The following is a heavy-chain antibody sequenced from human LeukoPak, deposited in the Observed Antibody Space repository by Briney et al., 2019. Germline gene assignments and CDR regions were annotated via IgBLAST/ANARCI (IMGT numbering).Heavy chain of an antibody. V-gene: IGHV1-18*01. CDR3: ARIPNLLGYYMDV. CDR2: ISAYNGNT. Sequence: ASVKVSCKASGYTFTSYGIGWVRQAPGQGLEWVGWISAYNGNTNYEQKLQDRVTMPTDTSTSTAYMELRSLRSDDTAVYYCARIPNLLGYYMDVWGKGTTVTVSS. D-gene: IGHD1-14*01. CDR1: GYTFTSYG. J-gene: IGHJ6*03.